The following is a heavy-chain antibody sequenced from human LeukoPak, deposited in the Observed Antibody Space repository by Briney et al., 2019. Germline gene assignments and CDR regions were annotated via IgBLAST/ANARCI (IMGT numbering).Heavy chain of an antibody. CDR3: ARHNYRHYQFDS. CDR2: ISYSGIT. CDR1: GGSIDSSSYN. J-gene: IGHJ5*01. Sequence: SETLSLTCTVSGGSIDSSSYNWGWIRQPPGKGLEWIGTISYSGITYYNPSLQSRAIISVETSKNHFSLNLRSVTAADTAVYYCARHNYRHYQFDSWGQGTLVTVSS. V-gene: IGHV4-39*01. D-gene: IGHD4-4*01.